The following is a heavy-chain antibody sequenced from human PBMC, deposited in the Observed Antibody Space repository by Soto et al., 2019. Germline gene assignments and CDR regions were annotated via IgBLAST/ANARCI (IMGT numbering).Heavy chain of an antibody. CDR1: GGSINSTTYH. J-gene: IGHJ5*02. CDR3: ATDYLRRSVLRNWEQTNHWFDP. D-gene: IGHD1-26*01. V-gene: IGHV4-39*07. Sequence: QLLLQESGPGLVKPSETLSLTCTVSGGSINSTTYHWGWIRQPPGKGLEWIGSVYYRGTTYYTPALESRATFSIDSADYQFSLRLRSVPAADTALYDCATDYLRRSVLRNWEQTNHWFDPWGQGTLVTVSS. CDR2: VYYRGTT.